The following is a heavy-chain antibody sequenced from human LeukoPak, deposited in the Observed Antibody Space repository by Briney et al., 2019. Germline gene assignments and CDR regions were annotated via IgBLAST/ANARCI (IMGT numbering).Heavy chain of an antibody. CDR2: IDWDDDK. CDR3: ARTRSLVATDVFDY. J-gene: IGHJ4*02. V-gene: IGHV2-70*11. D-gene: IGHD5-12*01. Sequence: SGPTLVNPTQTLTLTCTFSGFSLSTSGMCVSWIRQPPGKALEWLARIDWDDDKYYSTSLKTRLTISKDTSKNQVVLTMTNMDPVDTATYYCARTRSLVATDVFDYWGQGTLVTVSS. CDR1: GFSLSTSGMC.